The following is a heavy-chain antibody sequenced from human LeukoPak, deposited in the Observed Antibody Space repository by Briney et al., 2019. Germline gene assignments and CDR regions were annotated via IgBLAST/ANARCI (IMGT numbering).Heavy chain of an antibody. CDR2: ISSSGSTI. D-gene: IGHD2-21*01. CDR1: GGSFSGYY. CDR3: ARVGVSYFDY. J-gene: IGHJ4*02. V-gene: IGHV3-11*04. Sequence: LSLTCAVYGGSFSGYYWSWVRQAPGKGLEWVSYISSSGSTIYYADSVKGRFTISRDNAKNSLYLQMNSLRAEDTAVYYCARVGVSYFDYWGQGTLVTVSS.